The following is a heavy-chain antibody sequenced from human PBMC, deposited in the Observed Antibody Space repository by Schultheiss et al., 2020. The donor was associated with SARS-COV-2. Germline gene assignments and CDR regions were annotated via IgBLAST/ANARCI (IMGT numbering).Heavy chain of an antibody. V-gene: IGHV3-30*12. CDR2: ISYDGSNK. D-gene: IGHD3-3*01. J-gene: IGHJ6*02. Sequence: GGSLRLSCAASGFTFSSYGMHWVRQAPGKGLEWVAVISYDGSNKYYADSVKGRFTISRDNSKNTLYLQMNSLRAEDTAVYYCARDTTVEWLLGYYYYYYGMDVWGQGTTVTVSS. CDR1: GFTFSSYG. CDR3: ARDTTVEWLLGYYYYYYGMDV.